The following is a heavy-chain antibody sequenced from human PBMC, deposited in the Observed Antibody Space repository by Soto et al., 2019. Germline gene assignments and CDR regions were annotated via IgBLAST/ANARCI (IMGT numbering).Heavy chain of an antibody. Sequence: GGSLRLSXAASGFTFSSYSMNWVRRAPGKGLEWVSSISSSSSYIYYADSVKGRFTISRDNAKNSLYLQMNSLRAEDTAVYYCARLAFYSGYDHYYYYYGMDVWGQGTTVTVSS. D-gene: IGHD5-12*01. V-gene: IGHV3-21*01. CDR3: ARLAFYSGYDHYYYYYGMDV. J-gene: IGHJ6*02. CDR2: ISSSSSYI. CDR1: GFTFSSYS.